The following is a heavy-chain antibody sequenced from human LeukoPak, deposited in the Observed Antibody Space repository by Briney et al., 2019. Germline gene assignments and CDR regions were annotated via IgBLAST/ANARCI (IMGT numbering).Heavy chain of an antibody. CDR2: IKQDGSEK. D-gene: IGHD5-18*01. CDR1: GFTFSSYW. J-gene: IGHJ6*02. CDR3: ARVCSNTAMVNYYYYYGMDV. V-gene: IGHV3-7*01. Sequence: GGSLRLSCAASGFTFSSYWMSWVRQAPGKGLEWVANIKQDGSEKYYVDSVKGRFTISRDNAKNSLYLQMNSLSAEDTAVYYCARVCSNTAMVNYYYYYGMDVWGQGTTVTVSS.